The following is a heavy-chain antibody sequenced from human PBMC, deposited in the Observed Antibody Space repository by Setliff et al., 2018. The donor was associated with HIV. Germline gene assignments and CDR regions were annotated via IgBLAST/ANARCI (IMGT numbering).Heavy chain of an antibody. Sequence: TLSLTCTVSGGSISIGGYYWGWIRQHPGKGLEWIGYLYHNGSTYYNPSLKSRVIISVDTSKNQFSLKLSSVTAADTAVYYCARGGGSRAATSSYYYMDVWGKGTTVTVSS. CDR2: LYHNGST. CDR1: GGSISIGGYY. J-gene: IGHJ6*03. V-gene: IGHV4-31*03. D-gene: IGHD2-15*01. CDR3: ARGGGSRAATSSYYYMDV.